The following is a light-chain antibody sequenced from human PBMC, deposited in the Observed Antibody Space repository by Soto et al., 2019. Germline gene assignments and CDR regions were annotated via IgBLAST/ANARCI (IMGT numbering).Light chain of an antibody. V-gene: IGLV2-14*01. CDR2: DVT. CDR3: TSDTTATIVV. J-gene: IGLJ2*01. CDR1: SSY. Sequence: QSVLTQPASVSGSPGQSITISCTGTSSYVSWYQQHPGKAPKLMIYDVTNRPSGVSNRFSGSKSGNTASLTISGLQAEDEADYYCTSDTTATIVVFGGGTQLTVL.